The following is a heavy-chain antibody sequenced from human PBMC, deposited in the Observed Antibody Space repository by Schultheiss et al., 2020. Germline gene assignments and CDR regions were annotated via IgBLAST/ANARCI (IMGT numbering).Heavy chain of an antibody. J-gene: IGHJ6*03. D-gene: IGHD1/OR15-1a*01. CDR2: IYYSGST. CDR3: ARDDAQNGNNYYYYYMDV. CDR1: GGSISSGGYY. Sequence: SPTLSLTCTVSGGSISSGGYYWSWIRQRPGKGLEWIGYIYYSGSTNYNPSLKSRVTISVDTSKNQFSLKLSSVTAADTAVYYCARDDAQNGNNYYYYYMDVWGKGTTVTGSS. V-gene: IGHV4-61*08.